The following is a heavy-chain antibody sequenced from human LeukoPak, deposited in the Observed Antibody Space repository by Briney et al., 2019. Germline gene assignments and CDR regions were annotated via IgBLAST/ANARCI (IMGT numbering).Heavy chain of an antibody. D-gene: IGHD5-18*01. J-gene: IGHJ6*02. CDR1: GGSFSGYY. V-gene: IGHV4-31*11. Sequence: SETLSLTCAVYGGSFSGYYWSWIRQHPGKGLEWIGYIYYSGSTYYNPSLKSRVTISVDTSKNQFSLKLSSVTAADTAVYYCARAPLRGIQLWSYYYYGMDVWGQGTTVTVSS. CDR3: ARAPLRGIQLWSYYYYGMDV. CDR2: IYYSGST.